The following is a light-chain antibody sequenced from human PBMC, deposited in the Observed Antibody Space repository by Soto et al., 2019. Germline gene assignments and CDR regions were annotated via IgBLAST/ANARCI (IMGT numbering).Light chain of an antibody. CDR3: QEYGSSPYT. CDR2: GAS. J-gene: IGKJ2*01. V-gene: IGKV3-20*01. CDR1: QSVSSSY. Sequence: EIVLTQSPGTLSLSPGERATLSCRASQSVSSSYFAWYQQKPGQAPRLLIYGASSRATGIPDRFSGSGSGKDFTLISSTLEPEDFAVYYCQEYGSSPYTVGQGTKLEIK.